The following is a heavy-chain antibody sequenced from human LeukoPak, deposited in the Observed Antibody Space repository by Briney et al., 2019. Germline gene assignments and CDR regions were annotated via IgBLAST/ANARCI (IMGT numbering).Heavy chain of an antibody. D-gene: IGHD3-10*01. V-gene: IGHV4-59*12. CDR3: AREALGDAFDI. J-gene: IGHJ3*02. Sequence: PSETLSLTCTVSGGSIGSDYWTWIRQPPGKGLEYIGYIYYTGGTNYNPSLKSRVTMSVDTSKNQFSLKLSSVTAADTAVYYCAREALGDAFDIWGQGTLVTVSS. CDR2: IYYTGGT. CDR1: GGSIGSDY.